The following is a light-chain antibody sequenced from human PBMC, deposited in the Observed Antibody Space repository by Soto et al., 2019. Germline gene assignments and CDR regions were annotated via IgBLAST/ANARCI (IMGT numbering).Light chain of an antibody. CDR1: QSVSSNY. Sequence: DIVLTQSPGTLSLSPGERATLSCRASQSVSSNYLAWYQQKPGQAPRLLIYGASSRATGIPDRFSGSGSGTDFTLTISRLELEDFAVYYCQQYGSSPPLTFGGGTKVDI. J-gene: IGKJ4*01. V-gene: IGKV3-20*01. CDR3: QQYGSSPPLT. CDR2: GAS.